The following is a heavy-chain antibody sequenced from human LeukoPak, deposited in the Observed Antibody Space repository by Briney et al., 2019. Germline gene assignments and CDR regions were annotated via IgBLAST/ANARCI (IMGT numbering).Heavy chain of an antibody. CDR2: IKQDGSEK. V-gene: IGHV3-7*01. CDR1: GFTFSSYW. Sequence: GGSLRLSCAASGFTFSSYWMTWVRQAPVKGLEWVANIKQDGSEKYYVDSVKGRFTISRDNAKNSLYLQMNSMRAEDTAVYYCARDGGRRDDYWGQGTLVTVSS. J-gene: IGHJ4*02. CDR3: ARDGGRRDDY. D-gene: IGHD5-24*01.